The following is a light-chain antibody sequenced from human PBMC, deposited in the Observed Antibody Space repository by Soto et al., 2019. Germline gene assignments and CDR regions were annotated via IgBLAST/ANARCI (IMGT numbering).Light chain of an antibody. J-gene: IGLJ2*01. CDR2: DVS. V-gene: IGLV2-14*01. CDR3: SSYTSSNTLL. CDR1: SSDVGGYNY. Sequence: QSALTQPASVSGSPGQSITISCTGTSSDVGGYNYVSWYQQHPGKAPKVMIYDVSNRPSGVSNRFSGSKSGNTASLTISGLQAEDEAEYYCSSYTSSNTLLFGGGTKLTVL.